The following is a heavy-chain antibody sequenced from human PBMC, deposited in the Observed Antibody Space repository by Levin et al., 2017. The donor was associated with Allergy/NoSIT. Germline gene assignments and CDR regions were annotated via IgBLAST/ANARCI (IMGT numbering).Heavy chain of an antibody. J-gene: IGHJ4*02. CDR3: ARFRFLERRLTKYYFDY. CDR2: INPNSGGT. V-gene: IGHV1-2*06. CDR1: GYTFTGYY. D-gene: IGHD3-3*01. Sequence: GESLKISCKASGYTFTGYYMHWVRQAPGQGLEWMGRINPNSGGTNYAQKFQGRVTMTRDTSISTAYMELSRLRSDDTAVYYCARFRFLERRLTKYYFDYWGQGTLVTVSS.